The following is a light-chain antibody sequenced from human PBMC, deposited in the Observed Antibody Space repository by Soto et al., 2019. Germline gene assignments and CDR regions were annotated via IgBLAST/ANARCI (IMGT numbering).Light chain of an antibody. CDR2: GAS. Sequence: EIVMTQSPATLSVSPGERATLSCRASQSVSSNLAWYQQKPGQAPRLLIYGASTRATGIPARFSGSGSGTEFTRTIRSLQSEDFAVYYCQQYNNWPPWTFGQGTKVDSK. CDR1: QSVSSN. CDR3: QQYNNWPPWT. V-gene: IGKV3-15*01. J-gene: IGKJ1*01.